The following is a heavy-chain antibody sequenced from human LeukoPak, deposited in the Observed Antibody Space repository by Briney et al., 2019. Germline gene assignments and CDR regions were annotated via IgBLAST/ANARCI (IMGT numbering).Heavy chain of an antibody. CDR1: GFTFSSYA. D-gene: IGHD6-13*01. CDR2: ISYDGSNK. CDR3: ASLIEWQQLVRGDAFDI. Sequence: PGGSLRLSCAASGFTFSSYAMHWVRQAPGKGLEWVAVISYDGSNKYYADSVKGRFTISRDNSKNTLYLQMNSLRAEDTAVYYCASLIEWQQLVRGDAFDIWGQGTMVTVSS. J-gene: IGHJ3*02. V-gene: IGHV3-30-3*01.